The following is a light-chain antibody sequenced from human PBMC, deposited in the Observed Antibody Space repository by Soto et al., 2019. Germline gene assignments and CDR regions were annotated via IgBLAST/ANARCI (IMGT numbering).Light chain of an antibody. Sequence: EIVLTQSPGTLSLSPGERATLSCRASQSVSSSYLAWYQQKPGQAPRVLIHGASSRATGIPDMFSGSGSGTDFTLTISRLEPEDFAVYFFQQYGNPPPNSFGQGTKVEIK. J-gene: IGKJ2*01. CDR2: GAS. V-gene: IGKV3-20*01. CDR1: QSVSSSY. CDR3: QQYGNPPPNS.